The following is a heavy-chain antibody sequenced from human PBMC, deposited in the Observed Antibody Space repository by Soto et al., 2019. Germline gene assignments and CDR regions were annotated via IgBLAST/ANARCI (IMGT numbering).Heavy chain of an antibody. CDR1: GYTFTGYY. D-gene: IGHD2-2*01. CDR2: INPNSGGT. CDR3: ARGPYCSSTSCYSGFYYYMDV. Sequence: QVQLVQSGAEVQKPGASVKVSCKASGYTFTGYYMHWVRQAPGQGLEWMGWINPNSGGTNYAQKFQGWVTMTRDTSISTAYMELSRLRSDDTAVYYCARGPYCSSTSCYSGFYYYMDVWGKGTTVTVSS. V-gene: IGHV1-2*04. J-gene: IGHJ6*03.